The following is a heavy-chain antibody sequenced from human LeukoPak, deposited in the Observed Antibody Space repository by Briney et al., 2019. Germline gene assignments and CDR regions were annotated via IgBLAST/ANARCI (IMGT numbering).Heavy chain of an antibody. CDR1: GGSVSSNSAV. CDR2: TYYKSKWYN. CDR3: ARVSSPWSPRDAFDI. J-gene: IGHJ3*02. D-gene: IGHD1-26*01. Sequence: SQTLSLTCAIAGGSVSSNSAVWNWIRQSPSRGLEWLGRTYYKSKWYNDYAVSVKSRITINPDTSQKQFSLQLNSLTPEDTAVYYCARVSSPWSPRDAFDIWGQGTMVTVSS. V-gene: IGHV6-1*01.